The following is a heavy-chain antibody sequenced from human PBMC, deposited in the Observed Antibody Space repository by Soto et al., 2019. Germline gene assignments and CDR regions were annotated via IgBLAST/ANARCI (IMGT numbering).Heavy chain of an antibody. J-gene: IGHJ6*02. Sequence: LRLSCAASGFTFSSYGMHWVRQAPGKGLEWVAVIWYDGSNKYYADSVKGRFTISRDNSKNTLYLQMNSLRAEDTAVYYCARDLIVVVTAKPYYYYGMDVWGQGTTVTVSS. V-gene: IGHV3-33*01. D-gene: IGHD2-21*02. CDR2: IWYDGSNK. CDR3: ARDLIVVVTAKPYYYYGMDV. CDR1: GFTFSSYG.